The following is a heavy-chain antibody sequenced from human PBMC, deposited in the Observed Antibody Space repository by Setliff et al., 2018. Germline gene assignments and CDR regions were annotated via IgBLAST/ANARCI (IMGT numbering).Heavy chain of an antibody. J-gene: IGHJ1*01. D-gene: IGHD3-22*01. CDR1: GYTFTSYG. CDR2: ISAYNGNT. V-gene: IGHV1-18*01. CDR3: ARAQTGMGSGYYYDPEGEYFQH. Sequence: ASVKVSCKASGYTFTSYGISWVRQAPGQGLEWMGWISAYNGNTNYAQKLQGRVTMTTDTSTSTAYMELRSLRSDDTAVYYCARAQTGMGSGYYYDPEGEYFQHWGQGTLVTV.